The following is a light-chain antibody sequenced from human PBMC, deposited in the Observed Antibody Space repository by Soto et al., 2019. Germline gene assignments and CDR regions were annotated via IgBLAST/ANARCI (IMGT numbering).Light chain of an antibody. Sequence: EIVMTQSPATLSVSPGERATLSCRASQSVSSNLAWYQQKPGQAPRLLIYGASTRATGIPARFSGSGSGTEFTLTIRSLQSEDFAVYYCQQYNIWLTFGGGTKVEIK. CDR2: GAS. CDR1: QSVSSN. CDR3: QQYNIWLT. J-gene: IGKJ4*01. V-gene: IGKV3-15*01.